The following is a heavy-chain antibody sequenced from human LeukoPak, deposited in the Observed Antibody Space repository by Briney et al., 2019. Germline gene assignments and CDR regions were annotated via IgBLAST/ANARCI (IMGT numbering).Heavy chain of an antibody. CDR1: GYSISSGYY. J-gene: IGHJ6*03. D-gene: IGHD5-12*01. V-gene: IGHV4-61*01. CDR3: ARDVVATSPYYYYYYMDV. CDR2: IYYSGST. Sequence: SETLSLTCTVSGYSISSGYYWSWIRQPPGKGLEWIGYIYYSGSTNYNPSLKSRVTISVDTSKNQFSLKLSSVTAADTAVYYCARDVVATSPYYYYYYMDVWGKGTTVTVSS.